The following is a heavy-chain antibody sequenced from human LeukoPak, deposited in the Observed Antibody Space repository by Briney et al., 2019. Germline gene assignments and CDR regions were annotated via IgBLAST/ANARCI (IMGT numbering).Heavy chain of an antibody. CDR2: ISGSGGST. Sequence: GGSLSLSCAASGFTFSSYAMSWVRQAPGKGLEWVSGISGSGGSTYYADSVKGRCTISRDNSKSTLYLQMNSLRAEDTAVYYCAKDHGNMYYYDSSGQFDYWGQGTLVTVSS. V-gene: IGHV3-23*01. J-gene: IGHJ4*02. CDR1: GFTFSSYA. D-gene: IGHD3-22*01. CDR3: AKDHGNMYYYDSSGQFDY.